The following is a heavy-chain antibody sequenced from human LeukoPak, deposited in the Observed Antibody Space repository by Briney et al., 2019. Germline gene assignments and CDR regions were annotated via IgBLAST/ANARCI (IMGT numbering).Heavy chain of an antibody. CDR3: ASRPRPRPFDY. Sequence: SETLSLTCAVYGGSFSGYYWSWIRQPPGKGLEWIGEINHSGSTNYNPSLKSRVTISVDTSKNQFSLKLSSVTAADTAVYYCASRPRPRPFDYWGQGTLVTVSS. CDR1: GGSFSGYY. J-gene: IGHJ4*02. V-gene: IGHV4-34*01. CDR2: INHSGST.